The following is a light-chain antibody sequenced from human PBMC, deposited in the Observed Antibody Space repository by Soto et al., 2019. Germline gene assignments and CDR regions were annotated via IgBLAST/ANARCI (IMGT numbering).Light chain of an antibody. J-gene: IGKJ3*01. CDR1: QSVSSDY. V-gene: IGKV3-20*01. CDR3: QHSDNSPPSVT. Sequence: EIVLTQSPDTLSLSPGERATLSCRASQSVSSDYLVWYQQKPGQAPRLLIYGASRRATGIPDRFSGSGSGTDFILTISRLEPEDFAVYYCQHSDNSPPSVTFGPGTKVDIK. CDR2: GAS.